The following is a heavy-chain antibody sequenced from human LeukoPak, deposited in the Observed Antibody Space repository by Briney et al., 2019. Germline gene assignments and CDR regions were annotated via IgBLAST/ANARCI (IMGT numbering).Heavy chain of an antibody. CDR2: IYHSGST. V-gene: IGHV4-30-2*01. J-gene: IGHJ4*02. Sequence: SETLSLTCAVSGGSISSGGYSWSWIRQPPGKGLEWIGYIYHSGSTYYSPSLKSRVTISVDRSKNQFSLKLSSVTAADTAVYYCARDWGGYSGFEFDYWGQGTLVTVSS. D-gene: IGHD2-15*01. CDR3: ARDWGGYSGFEFDY. CDR1: GGSISSGGYS.